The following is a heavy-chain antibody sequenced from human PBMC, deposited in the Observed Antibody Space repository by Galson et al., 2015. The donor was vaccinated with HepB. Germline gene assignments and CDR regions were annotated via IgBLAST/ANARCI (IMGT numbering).Heavy chain of an antibody. J-gene: IGHJ4*02. CDR3: AREPEVEYYYDSSGSDY. CDR1: GFTFSSYA. Sequence: SLRLSCAASGFTFSSYAMHWVRQAPGKGLEWVAVISYDGSNKYYADSVKGRFTISRDNSKNTLYLQMNSLRAEDTAVYYCAREPEVEYYYDSSGSDYWGQGTLVTVSS. CDR2: ISYDGSNK. D-gene: IGHD3-22*01. V-gene: IGHV3-30-3*01.